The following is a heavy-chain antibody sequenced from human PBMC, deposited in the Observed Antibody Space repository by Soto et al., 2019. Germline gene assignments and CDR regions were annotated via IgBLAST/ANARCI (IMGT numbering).Heavy chain of an antibody. D-gene: IGHD4-17*01. J-gene: IGHJ3*02. CDR3: ARVGMTTVPYDAFDI. CDR1: GGSFSGYY. CDR2: INHSGST. Sequence: QVQLQQWGAGLLKPSETLSLTCAVYGGSFSGYYWSWIRQPPGKGLEWIGEINHSGSTNYNPSLKSRVTMSVDTSKNQFSLKLSSVTAADTAVYYCARVGMTTVPYDAFDIWGQGTMVTVSS. V-gene: IGHV4-34*01.